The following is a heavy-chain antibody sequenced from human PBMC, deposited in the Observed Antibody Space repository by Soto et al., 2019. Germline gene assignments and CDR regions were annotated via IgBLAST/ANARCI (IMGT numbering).Heavy chain of an antibody. CDR3: ASPPTTGNYYYYGMDV. CDR2: IIPIFGTA. CDR1: GGTFSSYA. Sequence: QVQLVQSGAEVKKPGSSVKVSCKASGGTFSSYAISWVRQAPGQGLEWMGGIIPIFGTADYAQKFQGRVTITADESTSTAYMELSSLRSEDTTVYYCASPPTTGNYYYYGMDVWGQGTTVTVSS. D-gene: IGHD4-17*01. J-gene: IGHJ6*02. V-gene: IGHV1-69*12.